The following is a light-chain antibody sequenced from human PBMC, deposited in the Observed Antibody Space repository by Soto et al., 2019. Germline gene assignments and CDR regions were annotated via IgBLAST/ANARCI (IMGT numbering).Light chain of an antibody. J-gene: IGKJ1*01. CDR3: QHYGGSPPPWT. Sequence: EIVLTQSPGSLSLSPGERATLSCRASQSVSSSYVAWYQQKPGQAPRVLILGASRRATGIPDRFSGSGSGPDFTLTISRMEPEDVAVYYCQHYGGSPPPWTFGQGTKVEIK. CDR1: QSVSSSY. CDR2: GAS. V-gene: IGKV3-20*01.